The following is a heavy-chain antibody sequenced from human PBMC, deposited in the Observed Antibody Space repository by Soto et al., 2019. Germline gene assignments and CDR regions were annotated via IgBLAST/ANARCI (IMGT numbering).Heavy chain of an antibody. J-gene: IGHJ6*02. D-gene: IGHD3-10*01. CDR1: GGSISTYY. CDR3: ARARITMVREVIKYNMDV. V-gene: IGHV4-59*01. CDR2: IYNSGSI. Sequence: KPSETLSLTCTVSGGSISTYYWSWIRRPPGKGLEWIGYIYNSGSIHSNPSLQSRVTISVDTSKNQFSLKLSSVTAADTAIYYCARARITMVREVIKYNMDVWGQGTTVTVSS.